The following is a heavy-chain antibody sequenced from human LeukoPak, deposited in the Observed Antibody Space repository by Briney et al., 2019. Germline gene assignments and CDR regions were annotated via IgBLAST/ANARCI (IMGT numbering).Heavy chain of an antibody. Sequence: GGSLRLSCAASGFTFSSYAMHWVRQAPGKGLEWVAVISYDGINKYYADSVKGRFTISRDNSKNTLYLQMNSLRAEDTAVYYCARDLWFGELLYYFDYWGQGTLVTASS. CDR2: ISYDGINK. V-gene: IGHV3-30*04. CDR3: ARDLWFGELLYYFDY. D-gene: IGHD3-10*01. J-gene: IGHJ4*02. CDR1: GFTFSSYA.